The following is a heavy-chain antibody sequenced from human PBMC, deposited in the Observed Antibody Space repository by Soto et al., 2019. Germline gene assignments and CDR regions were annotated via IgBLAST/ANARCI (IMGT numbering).Heavy chain of an antibody. D-gene: IGHD3-3*01. J-gene: IGHJ6*02. CDR3: ASELRFVYV. CDR2: IFYTGST. CDR1: GGSIGTYY. V-gene: IGHV4-59*01. Sequence: SETLSLTCTVSGGSIGTYYWTWLRQPPGKGLEWIGYIFYTGSTDYNPSLESRVTISLDTSKNQFSLRLSSVTAADTARYYCASELRFVYVWGQGTTVTVS.